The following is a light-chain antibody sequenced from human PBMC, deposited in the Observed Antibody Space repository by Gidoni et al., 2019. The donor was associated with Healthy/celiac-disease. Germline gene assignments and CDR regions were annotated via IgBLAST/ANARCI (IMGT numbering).Light chain of an antibody. CDR3: QSYDSSLSAYGV. V-gene: IGLV1-40*01. Sequence: QSVLTHPPSVSGAPGLTVTISCTGSSSNIGAGYDVHWYQQLPGTAPKLLIYGNSNRPSGVPDRFSGSKSGTSASLAITGLQAEDEADYYCQSYDSSLSAYGVFGGGTKLTVL. CDR2: GNS. CDR1: SSNIGAGYD. J-gene: IGLJ2*01.